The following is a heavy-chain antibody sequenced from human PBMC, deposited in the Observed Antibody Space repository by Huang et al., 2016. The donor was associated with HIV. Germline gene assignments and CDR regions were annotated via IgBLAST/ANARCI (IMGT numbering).Heavy chain of an antibody. D-gene: IGHD3-22*01. J-gene: IGHJ4*02. CDR3: VRSTSGYYYRTDY. V-gene: IGHV5-51*01. CDR1: GFSFTNYW. CDR2: IYPGDSHT. Sequence: EVQLAQSGPEVKKPGESLKISCKGSGFSFTNYWIGWVRQMPGKGLEWMEIIYPGDSHTKYSPSFQGQVTISADKSISTAYLQWSSLKASDTAMYYCVRSTSGYYYRTDYWGQGTLVTVSS.